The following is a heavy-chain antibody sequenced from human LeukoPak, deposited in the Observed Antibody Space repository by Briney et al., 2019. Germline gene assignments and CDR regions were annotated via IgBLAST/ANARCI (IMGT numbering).Heavy chain of an antibody. V-gene: IGHV4-34*09. CDR2: INHSGST. CDR1: GGSFSGYY. J-gene: IGHJ4*02. D-gene: IGHD4-11*01. CDR3: ARERKDYSKDY. Sequence: PSETLSLTCAVYGGSFSGYYWTWIRQPPGKGLEWIGEINHSGSTNYNPSLKSRVTISVDTSKNQFSLKLSSVTAADTAVYYCARERKDYSKDYWGQGTLVTVSS.